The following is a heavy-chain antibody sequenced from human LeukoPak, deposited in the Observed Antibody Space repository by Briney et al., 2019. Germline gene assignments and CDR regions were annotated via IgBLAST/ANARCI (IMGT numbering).Heavy chain of an antibody. CDR2: ISGSGGST. CDR1: GFTFSSYA. Sequence: GGSLRLPCAASGFTFSSYAMSWVRQAPGKGLEWVSAISGSGGSTYYADSVKGRFTISRDNSKNTLYLQMNSLRAEDTAVYYCARSLSSRFSGPRRPYYFDSWGQGTLVTVSS. V-gene: IGHV3-23*01. D-gene: IGHD3-16*02. J-gene: IGHJ4*02. CDR3: ARSLSSRFSGPRRPYYFDS.